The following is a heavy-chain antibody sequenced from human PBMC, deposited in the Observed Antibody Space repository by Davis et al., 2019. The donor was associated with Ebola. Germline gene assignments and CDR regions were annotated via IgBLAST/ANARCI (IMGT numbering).Heavy chain of an antibody. CDR2: INSQGST. CDR3: ARMSPLTCFDS. Sequence: PSETLSLTCTVSRGSLSNYWWGWVRQPVGSTLQWIGRINSQGSTNYNPSLWRRVSMSVDTSGNRFSPRLTSLTAADTAIYYCARMSPLTCFDSWGQGTLVTVSS. V-gene: IGHV4-4*07. CDR1: RGSLSNYW. J-gene: IGHJ5*01.